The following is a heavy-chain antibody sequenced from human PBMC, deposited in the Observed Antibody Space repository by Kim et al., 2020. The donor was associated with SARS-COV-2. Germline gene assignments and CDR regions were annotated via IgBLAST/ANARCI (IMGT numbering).Heavy chain of an antibody. CDR2: ISWNSGSI. D-gene: IGHD3-3*01. J-gene: IGHJ5*02. Sequence: GGSLRLSCAASGFTFGDYAMHWVRQAPGKGLEWVSGISWNSGSIGYADSVKGRFTISRDNAKNSLYLQMNSLRAEDTALYYCAKDSSVTIFGEKFDPWGQGTLVTVSS. V-gene: IGHV3-9*01. CDR3: AKDSSVTIFGEKFDP. CDR1: GFTFGDYA.